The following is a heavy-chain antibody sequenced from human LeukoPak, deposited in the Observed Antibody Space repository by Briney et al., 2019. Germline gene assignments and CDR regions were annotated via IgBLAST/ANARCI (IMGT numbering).Heavy chain of an antibody. J-gene: IGHJ4*02. CDR2: ISSSSSTI. D-gene: IGHD3-10*01. V-gene: IGHV3-48*01. CDR3: ARGNMGSYDY. Sequence: PGGSLRLSCAASGFTFSSYSMNWVRQAPGKGLEWVSYISSSSSTIYYADSVKGRFTISRENAKNSLYLQMNSLRAGDTAVYYCARGNMGSYDYWGQGTLVTVSS. CDR1: GFTFSSYS.